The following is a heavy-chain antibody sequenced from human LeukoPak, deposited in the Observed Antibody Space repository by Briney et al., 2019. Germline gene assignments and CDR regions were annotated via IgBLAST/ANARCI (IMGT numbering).Heavy chain of an antibody. CDR1: GFTFDDYS. V-gene: IGHV3-9*01. CDR2: ISWNSGSI. Sequence: GRSLRLSCAASGFTFDDYSMHWVRQAPGKGLEWVSGISWNSGSIGYADSVKGRFTISRDNAKNSLYLQMTSLRAEDTALYYCAKDIGSSGSVDYWGQGTLVTVSS. J-gene: IGHJ4*02. D-gene: IGHD6-19*01. CDR3: AKDIGSSGSVDY.